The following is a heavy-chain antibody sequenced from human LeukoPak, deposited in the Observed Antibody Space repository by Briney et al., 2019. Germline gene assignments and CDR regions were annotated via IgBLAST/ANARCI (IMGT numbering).Heavy chain of an antibody. CDR2: ISAYNGNT. J-gene: IGHJ4*02. V-gene: IGHV1-18*01. CDR1: GYTFTSYG. D-gene: IGHD5-18*01. Sequence: ASVKVSCKASGYTFTSYGISWVPQAPGQGLEWMGWISAYNGNTNYAQKLQGRVTMTTDTSTSTAYMELRSLRSDDTAVYYCARDDRRGYSYGSNLFDYWGQGTLVTVSS. CDR3: ARDDRRGYSYGSNLFDY.